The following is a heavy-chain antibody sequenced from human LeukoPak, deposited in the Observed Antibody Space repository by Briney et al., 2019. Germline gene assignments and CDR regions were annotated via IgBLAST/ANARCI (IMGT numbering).Heavy chain of an antibody. CDR2: INPSGGST. V-gene: IGHV1-46*01. Sequence: ASVKVSCKASGYTFTSYYMHWVRQAPGQGLEWMGIINPSGGSTSYAQKFQGRVTMTRDTSISTAYMELSRLRSDDTAVYYCSAAAVRDWYFDLWGRGTLVTVSS. CDR3: SAAAVRDWYFDL. J-gene: IGHJ2*01. CDR1: GYTFTSYY. D-gene: IGHD6-13*01.